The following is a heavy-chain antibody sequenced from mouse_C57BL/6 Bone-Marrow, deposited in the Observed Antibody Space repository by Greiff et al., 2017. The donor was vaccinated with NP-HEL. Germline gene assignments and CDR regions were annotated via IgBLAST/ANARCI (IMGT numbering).Heavy chain of an antibody. Sequence: QVQLKESGPGLVKPSQSLFLTCSITGFPITSGYYWIWIRQSPGKPLEWMGYITHSGETFYNPSLQSPISITRETSKNQFFLQLNSVTTEDTAMYYCAGDPYSNKGAYWGQGTLVTVSA. J-gene: IGHJ3*01. D-gene: IGHD2-5*01. CDR2: ITHSGET. CDR3: AGDPYSNKGAY. CDR1: GFPITSGYY. V-gene: IGHV12-3*01.